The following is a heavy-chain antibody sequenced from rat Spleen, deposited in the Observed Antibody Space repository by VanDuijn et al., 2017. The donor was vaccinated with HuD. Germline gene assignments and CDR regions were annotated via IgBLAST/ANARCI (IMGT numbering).Heavy chain of an antibody. D-gene: IGHD1-3*01. CDR3: AREGGYGSGDPYYYVMDA. Sequence: AVQLVESGGGLVQPGKSLKLSCSASGFTFSSYGMHWIRQAPGKGLDWVAYISSSSGTVYADAVKERFTISRDNAKNTLYLQLNSLKSEDTAIYYCAREGGYGSGDPYYYVMDAWGQGASVTVSS. V-gene: IGHV5-62*01. CDR1: GFTFSSYG. CDR2: ISSSSGT. J-gene: IGHJ4*01.